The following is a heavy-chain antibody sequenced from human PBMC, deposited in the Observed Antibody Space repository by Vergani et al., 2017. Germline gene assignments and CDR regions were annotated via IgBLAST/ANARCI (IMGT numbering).Heavy chain of an antibody. CDR1: GYTFSNYY. D-gene: IGHD3-22*01. V-gene: IGHV1-69*01. CDR3: AATYYYDSSGLFSFDY. CDR2: IIPIFGTA. Sequence: QVQVVQSGAEVKKSGASVKVSCKTSGYTFSNYYMHWVRQAPGQGLEWMGGIIPIFGTANYAQKFQGRVTITADESTSTAYMELSSLRSEDTAVYYCAATYYYDSSGLFSFDYWGQGTLVTVSS. J-gene: IGHJ4*02.